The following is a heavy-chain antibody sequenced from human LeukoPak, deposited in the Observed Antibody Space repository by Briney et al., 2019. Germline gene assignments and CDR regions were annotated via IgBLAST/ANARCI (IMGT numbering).Heavy chain of an antibody. CDR1: GYTFTSYY. D-gene: IGHD5-24*01. J-gene: IGHJ6*03. CDR2: INPSGGST. CDR3: ARGREMATIPGVYYYYMDV. V-gene: IGHV1-46*03. Sequence: ASVKVSCKASGYTFTSYYLHWVRQAPGQGLEWMGIINPSGGSTSYAQKFQGRVTMTRDTSTSTVYMELSSLRSEDTAVYYCARGREMATIPGVYYYYMDVWGKGTTATVSS.